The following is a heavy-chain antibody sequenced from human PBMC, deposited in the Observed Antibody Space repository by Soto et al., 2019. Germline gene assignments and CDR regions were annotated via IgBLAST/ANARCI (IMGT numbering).Heavy chain of an antibody. D-gene: IGHD3-3*01. V-gene: IGHV3-64*01. J-gene: IGHJ3*02. Sequence: HPGGSLRLSCAASGFTFSSYAMHWARQAPGKGLEYVSAISSNGGSTYYANSVKGRFTISRDNSKNTLYLQMGSLRAEDMAVYYCARVLRFLECLFPNDAFDIWGQGTMVTVSS. CDR1: GFTFSSYA. CDR2: ISSNGGST. CDR3: ARVLRFLECLFPNDAFDI.